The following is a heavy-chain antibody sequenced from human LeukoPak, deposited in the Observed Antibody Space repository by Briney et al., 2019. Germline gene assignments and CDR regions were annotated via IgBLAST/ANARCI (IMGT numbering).Heavy chain of an antibody. J-gene: IGHJ4*02. D-gene: IGHD3-10*01. CDR1: GRSISSYY. CDR2: IYGTGST. Sequence: SETLSLTCSVSGRSISSYYWSWVRQPAGKGLEWIGRIYGTGSTYYNPSLKSRVTISVDTSKNQFSLKLSSVTAADTAVYYCARAETNYYGSGSYYQNWGQGTLVTVSS. V-gene: IGHV4-4*07. CDR3: ARAETNYYGSGSYYQN.